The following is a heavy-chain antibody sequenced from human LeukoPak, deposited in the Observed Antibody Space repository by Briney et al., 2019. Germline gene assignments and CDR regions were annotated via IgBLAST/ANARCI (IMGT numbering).Heavy chain of an antibody. V-gene: IGHV4-59*08. J-gene: IGHJ3*02. D-gene: IGHD4-17*01. CDR3: AGGDYSDAFDI. CDR1: GDSIRSYY. Sequence: SETLSLTCTVSGDSIRSYYWSWIRQPPGKGREWIGYIYYTGRTNYNPSLKSRVTISVDTSKNQFSLRLTSVTAADTDVYYCAGGDYSDAFDIWGQGTMVTVSS. CDR2: IYYTGRT.